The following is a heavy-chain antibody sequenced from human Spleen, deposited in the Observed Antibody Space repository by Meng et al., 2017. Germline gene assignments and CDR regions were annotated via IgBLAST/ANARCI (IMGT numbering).Heavy chain of an antibody. CDR2: ISHVGST. V-gene: IGHV4-4*02. CDR3: ARGPTTMAHDFDY. CDR1: GDFISSSSS. D-gene: IGHD4-11*01. Sequence: QLKGQGPARGKPSGTLSLPCVFSGDFISSSSSWTWVRQPPGKGLEWIGEISHVGSTNYNPSLKSRVTMSVDTSKKQFSLKLSSVTAADSAVYYCARGPTTMAHDFDYWGQGTLVTVSS. J-gene: IGHJ4*02.